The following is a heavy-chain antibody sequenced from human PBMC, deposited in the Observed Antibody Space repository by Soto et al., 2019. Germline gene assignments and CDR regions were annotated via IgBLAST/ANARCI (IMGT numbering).Heavy chain of an antibody. CDR1: GFTFSSYA. Sequence: HPGGSLRLSCAASGFTFSSYAMSWVRQAPGKGLEWVSVISGSGGSTHYADSVKGRSTISRGNSKNTLHLQVNSLRGEDTAVYYCAKEADISGYYPDYWGQGTQVTVSS. D-gene: IGHD3-22*01. CDR2: ISGSGGST. J-gene: IGHJ4*02. V-gene: IGHV3-23*01. CDR3: AKEADISGYYPDY.